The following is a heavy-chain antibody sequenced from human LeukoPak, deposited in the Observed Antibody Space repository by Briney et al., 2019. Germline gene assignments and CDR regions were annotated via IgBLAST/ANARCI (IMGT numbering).Heavy chain of an antibody. V-gene: IGHV3-23*01. CDR3: AKDACCSGGSCYPNFDY. Sequence: GGSLRLSCAASGFTFSSYAMSWVRRAPGKGLEWVSAISGSGGSTYYADSVKGRFTISRDNSKNTLYLQMNSLRAEDTAVYYCAKDACCSGGSCYPNFDYWGQGTLVTVSS. D-gene: IGHD2-15*01. J-gene: IGHJ4*02. CDR2: ISGSGGST. CDR1: GFTFSSYA.